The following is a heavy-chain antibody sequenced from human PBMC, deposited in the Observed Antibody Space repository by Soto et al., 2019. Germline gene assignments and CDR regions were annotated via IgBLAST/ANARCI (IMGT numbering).Heavy chain of an antibody. Sequence: PSETLSLTCTVSGGSISSGGYYWSWIRQHPGKGLEWIGYIYYSGSTYYNPSLKSRVTISVDTSKNQFSLKLSSVTAADTAVYYCARAPPRAKVTILGAVVGKYFDYWGQGTLVTVSS. CDR1: GGSISSGGYY. CDR2: IYYSGST. D-gene: IGHD4-17*01. J-gene: IGHJ4*02. V-gene: IGHV4-31*03. CDR3: ARAPPRAKVTILGAVVGKYFDY.